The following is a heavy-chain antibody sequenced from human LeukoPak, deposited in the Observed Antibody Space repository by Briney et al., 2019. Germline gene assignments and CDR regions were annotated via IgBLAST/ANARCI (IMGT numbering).Heavy chain of an antibody. D-gene: IGHD6-13*01. CDR1: GFTFSSYA. Sequence: PGRSLRLSCAASGFTFSSYAMHWVRQAPGKGLEWVAVISYDGSNKYYADSVKGRFTISRDNSKNTLYLQMNSLRAEDTAVYYCARVSRSAEYFQHWGQGTLVTLSS. V-gene: IGHV3-30-3*01. J-gene: IGHJ1*01. CDR3: ARVSRSAEYFQH. CDR2: ISYDGSNK.